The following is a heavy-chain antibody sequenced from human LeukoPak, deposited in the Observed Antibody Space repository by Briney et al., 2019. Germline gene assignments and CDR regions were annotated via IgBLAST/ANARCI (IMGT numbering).Heavy chain of an antibody. Sequence: PSETLSLTCTVSSGSISGYYWSWIRQPPGKGLEWIGEINHSGSTNYNPSLKSRVTISVDTSKNQFSLKLSSVTAADTAVYYCATYSSGWPHDYWGQGTLVTVSS. CDR1: SGSISGYY. CDR2: INHSGST. V-gene: IGHV4-34*01. D-gene: IGHD6-19*01. CDR3: ATYSSGWPHDY. J-gene: IGHJ4*02.